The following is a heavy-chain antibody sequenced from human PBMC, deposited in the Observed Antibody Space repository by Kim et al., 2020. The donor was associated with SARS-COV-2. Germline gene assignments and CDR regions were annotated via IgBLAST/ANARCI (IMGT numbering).Heavy chain of an antibody. Sequence: FQGQVTISADKSISTAYLQWSSLKASDTAMYYCARHGEAYCGGVCYPFDYWGQGTLVTVSS. J-gene: IGHJ4*02. V-gene: IGHV5-51*01. CDR3: ARHGEAYCGGVCYPFDY. D-gene: IGHD2-21*02.